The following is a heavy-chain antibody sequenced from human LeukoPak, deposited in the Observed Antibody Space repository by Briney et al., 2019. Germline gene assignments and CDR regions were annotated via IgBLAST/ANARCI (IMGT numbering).Heavy chain of an antibody. Sequence: PGGSLRFSCAASGFPFTTNAMSWVRQAPGKGLEWVSAISGRTGGTYYGDSVKGRFTISRDNSKSTLYLQMDSLRAEDTAVYYCAKCGNSGCHLIDYWGQGTLLSVSS. CDR1: GFPFTTNA. CDR2: ISGRTGGT. D-gene: IGHD5-12*01. J-gene: IGHJ4*02. V-gene: IGHV3-23*01. CDR3: AKCGNSGCHLIDY.